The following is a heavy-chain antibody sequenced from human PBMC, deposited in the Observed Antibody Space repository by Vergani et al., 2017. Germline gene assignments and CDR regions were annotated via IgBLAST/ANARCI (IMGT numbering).Heavy chain of an antibody. J-gene: IGHJ4*02. CDR3: AKYVRDATDGLPDS. CDR2: IGKDGINT. Sequence: QVQLLESAGGVVPPGGSLRLSCAASGFTFSNFGMHWIRQAPGKGLEWLAYIGKDGINTRYRDAVKGRFTVSSDNSKDILYLQMESLRSEDTALYYCAKYVRDATDGLPDSWGPGTLVIVSS. CDR1: GFTFSNFG. V-gene: IGHV3-30*02. D-gene: IGHD2-21*02.